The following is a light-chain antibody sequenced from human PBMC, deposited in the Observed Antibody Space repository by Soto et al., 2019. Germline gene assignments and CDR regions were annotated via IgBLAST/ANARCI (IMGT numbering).Light chain of an antibody. CDR1: RDIGSD. J-gene: IGKJ5*01. Sequence: ATQLTQSPSSLSASVGDRITITGRASRDIGSDLSWYQQKPGKAPTLLIYAASNLQSGVPSRFRGSRSGTEFTLTISSLQSEDFAVYYCQQYNNWPPITFGQGTRLEIK. CDR3: QQYNNWPPIT. CDR2: AAS. V-gene: IGKV1-6*01.